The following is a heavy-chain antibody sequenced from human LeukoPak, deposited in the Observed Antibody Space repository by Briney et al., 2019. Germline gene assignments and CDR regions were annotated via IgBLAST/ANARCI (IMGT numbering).Heavy chain of an antibody. Sequence: SETLSLTCTVSGGSISSGDYYWSWIRQPPGKGLEWIGYIYYSGSTYYNPSLKSRVTISVDTSKNQFSLKLSSVTAADTAVYYCARNYQLLSPWFDPWGQGTLITVPS. CDR3: ARNYQLLSPWFDP. CDR2: IYYSGST. J-gene: IGHJ5*02. V-gene: IGHV4-30-4*08. D-gene: IGHD2-2*01. CDR1: GGSISSGDYY.